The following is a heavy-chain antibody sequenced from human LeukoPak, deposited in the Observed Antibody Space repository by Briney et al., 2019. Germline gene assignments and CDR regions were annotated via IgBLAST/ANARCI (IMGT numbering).Heavy chain of an antibody. CDR3: ASLYCSSISCYADY. CDR2: IYYSGST. V-gene: IGHV4-59*01. J-gene: IGHJ4*02. Sequence: PSETLSLTCTVSGGSISSYHWSWIRQPPGKGLEWIGYIYYSGSTNYNPSLKSRVTISVDTSKNQFSLKLSSVTAADTAVYYCASLYCSSISCYADYWGQGTLVTVSS. D-gene: IGHD2-2*01. CDR1: GGSISSYH.